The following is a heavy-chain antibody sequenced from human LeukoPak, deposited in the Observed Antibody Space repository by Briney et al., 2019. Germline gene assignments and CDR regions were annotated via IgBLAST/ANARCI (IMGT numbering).Heavy chain of an antibody. J-gene: IGHJ4*02. CDR3: IRGPGHYFDY. Sequence: ASVKVSCTASGYTFTGYYMHWVRQAPGQGLEWMGWINPSSGATNYAQKFQGRVTMTRDTSVSTAYMELTRLRSDDSAVFYCIRGPGHYFDYWGQGTVVTVPS. V-gene: IGHV1-2*02. D-gene: IGHD3-10*01. CDR2: INPSSGAT. CDR1: GYTFTGYY.